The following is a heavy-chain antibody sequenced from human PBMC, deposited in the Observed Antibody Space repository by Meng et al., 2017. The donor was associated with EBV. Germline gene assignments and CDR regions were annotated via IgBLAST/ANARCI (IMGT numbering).Heavy chain of an antibody. Sequence: QLQLRESGPGQVKPSETLSLTCTVSGDSISSFYYWGWIRQPPGRGLEWIWSVHYTGSTYYSPSLKSRVTVSVDTSKNQFSLRLTSVTAADTAVYYCARPFPSWQSPRLDPFGAWGQGTLVTVSS. V-gene: IGHV4-39*01. J-gene: IGHJ5*02. CDR1: GDSISSFYY. D-gene: IGHD6-19*01. CDR2: VHYTGST. CDR3: ARPFPSWQSPRLDPFGA.